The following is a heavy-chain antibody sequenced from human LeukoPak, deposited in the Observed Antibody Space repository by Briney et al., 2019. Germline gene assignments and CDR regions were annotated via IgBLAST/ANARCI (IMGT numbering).Heavy chain of an antibody. CDR3: AKASWVSNVDAVL. D-gene: IGHD3-16*01. CDR1: GFTFKDYA. J-gene: IGHJ4*02. CDR2: LRGDGET. Sequence: PGGSLRLSCAAVGFTFKDYAMSWVRQSPARGLEWVSSLRGDGETFYADSVKGRFTLSRDHSRNTVFLQLNNLRVEDTAIYYCAKASWVSNVDAVLWGPGTVVTVSS. V-gene: IGHV3-23*01.